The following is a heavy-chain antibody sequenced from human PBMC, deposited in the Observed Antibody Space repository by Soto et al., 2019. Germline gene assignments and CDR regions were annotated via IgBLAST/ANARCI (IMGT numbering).Heavy chain of an antibody. Sequence: GASVKVSCKASGYTFTGYYLHWVRQAPGQGLEWMGWINPNNGGTNYAQKLQGRLTLTRDTSITTAYMELSRLTSDDTAVYYCAGLYSRSWSNSFDYWGQGTLVTVSS. D-gene: IGHD6-19*01. CDR3: AGLYSRSWSNSFDY. V-gene: IGHV1-2*02. J-gene: IGHJ4*02. CDR1: GYTFTGYY. CDR2: INPNNGGT.